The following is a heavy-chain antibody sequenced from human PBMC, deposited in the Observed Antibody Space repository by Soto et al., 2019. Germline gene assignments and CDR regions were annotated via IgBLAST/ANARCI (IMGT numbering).Heavy chain of an antibody. D-gene: IGHD6-19*01. CDR3: ARVGKHSSGTPAVDYYYYYYGMDV. CDR1: GGSISSGDYY. V-gene: IGHV4-30-4*01. CDR2: IYYSGST. J-gene: IGHJ6*02. Sequence: SETLSLTCTVSGGSISSGDYYWSWIRQPPGKGLEWIGYIYYSGSTYYNPSLKSRVTISVDTSKNQFSLKLSSVTAADTAVYYCARVGKHSSGTPAVDYYYYYYGMDVWGQGTTVTV.